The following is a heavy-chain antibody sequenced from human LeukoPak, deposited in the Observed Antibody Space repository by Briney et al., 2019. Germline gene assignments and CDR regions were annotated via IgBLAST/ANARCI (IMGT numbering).Heavy chain of an antibody. J-gene: IGHJ4*02. V-gene: IGHV3-53*01. Sequence: TGGSLRLSCAASGFTVSSNYMSWVRQAPGKGLEWVSVIYSDGSTYYMDSVKGRFTISRDNSQNKLYLQMNSLRAEDTAVYFCARVRYYGSGTYFFDYWGQGTLVTVSS. CDR1: GFTVSSNY. CDR2: IYSDGST. D-gene: IGHD3-10*01. CDR3: ARVRYYGSGTYFFDY.